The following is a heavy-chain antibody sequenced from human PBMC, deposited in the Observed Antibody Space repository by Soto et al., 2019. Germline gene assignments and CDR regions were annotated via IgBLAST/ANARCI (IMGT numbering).Heavy chain of an antibody. CDR1: GFTFINYA. CDR3: AKDYERPRYFFDY. V-gene: IGHV3-23*01. D-gene: IGHD3-16*01. Sequence: WGSRRLSCAASGFTFINYAMTWVRQAPGEGLEWVSTISGDVANTHYADSVKGRFSISRDNSKNTLYIQMNSLRADDTAVYYCAKDYERPRYFFDYWGQGALVTVSS. CDR2: ISGDVANT. J-gene: IGHJ4*02.